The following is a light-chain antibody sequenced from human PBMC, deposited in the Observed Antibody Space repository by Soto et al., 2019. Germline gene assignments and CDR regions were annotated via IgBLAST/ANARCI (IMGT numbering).Light chain of an antibody. V-gene: IGKV1-39*01. CDR2: AAS. CDR1: QSISSY. J-gene: IGKJ3*01. CDR3: QQSYNTPLT. Sequence: DIQMTQPLSSLSASVGDRVTITCRASQSISSYLNWYQQKPGKAPKFLIYAASSLQSGVPSRFSGSGSGTDFTLTISSLQPEDFATYYCQQSYNTPLTFGPGTKVVSN.